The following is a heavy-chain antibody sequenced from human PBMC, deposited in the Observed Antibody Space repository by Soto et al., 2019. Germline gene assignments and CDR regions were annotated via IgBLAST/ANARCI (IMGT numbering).Heavy chain of an antibody. Sequence: EVQLLESGGDLVHPGGSLRLSCAASGFNFRGYTMSWVRQAPGKGLEWVSSIFGGGGRSTFYSASVKGRFTISRDHSQNKLCLQMNSLRGEDTAVYYCAKDFTPDSRWDIDYWGQGTLVTVAS. CDR2: IFGGGGRST. CDR1: GFNFRGYT. CDR3: AKDFTPDSRWDIDY. D-gene: IGHD1-26*01. J-gene: IGHJ4*02. V-gene: IGHV3-23*01.